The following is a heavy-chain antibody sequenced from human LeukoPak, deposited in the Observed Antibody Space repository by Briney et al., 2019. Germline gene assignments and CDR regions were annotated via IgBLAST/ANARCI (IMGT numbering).Heavy chain of an antibody. D-gene: IGHD5-12*01. Sequence: SSETLSLTCTVSGGSISSYYWNWIRQPPGKGLEWIGYIYYSGSTNYNPSLKSRVTISVDTSKNQFSLKLSSVTAADTAVYYCARDRRGYDYFYYGMDVWGQGTTVTVSS. J-gene: IGHJ6*02. CDR1: GGSISSYY. CDR3: ARDRRGYDYFYYGMDV. CDR2: IYYSGST. V-gene: IGHV4-59*01.